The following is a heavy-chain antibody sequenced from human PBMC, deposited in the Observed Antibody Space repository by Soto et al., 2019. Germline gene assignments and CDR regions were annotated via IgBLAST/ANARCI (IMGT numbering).Heavy chain of an antibody. CDR2: INAGNGNT. J-gene: IGHJ4*02. Sequence: QVQLVQSGAEVKKPGASVKVSCKASGYTFTSYAMHWVRQAPGQRLEWMGWINAGNGNTKYSQKFQGRVTITRDTSASTAYMELSSLISEDTAVYYCARVHGLLVEDYWGQGTLVTVSS. V-gene: IGHV1-3*01. CDR3: ARVHGLLVEDY. CDR1: GYTFTSYA. D-gene: IGHD6-13*01.